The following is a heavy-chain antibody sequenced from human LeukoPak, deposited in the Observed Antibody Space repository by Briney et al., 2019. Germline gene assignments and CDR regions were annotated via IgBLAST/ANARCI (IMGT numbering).Heavy chain of an antibody. CDR1: GFPFSAYD. Sequence: PGGSLRLSCATSGFPFSAYDMHWVRQAPGKGLEWVSAFGSAGDTYYPGAVKGRFTISRDYASDSLYLQMNSLRAGDTAVYFCVRGALPGDNWYFDLWGRGTLVTVSS. CDR3: VRGALPGDNWYFDL. J-gene: IGHJ2*01. CDR2: FGSAGDT. V-gene: IGHV3-13*01.